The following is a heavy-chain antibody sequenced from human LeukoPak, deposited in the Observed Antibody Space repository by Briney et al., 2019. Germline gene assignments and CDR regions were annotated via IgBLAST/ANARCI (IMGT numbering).Heavy chain of an antibody. J-gene: IGHJ6*03. CDR1: GFTFSSYA. Sequence: GGSLRLSCAASGFTFSSYAMSWVRQAPGKGLEWLSYISTSSSYIYYADPVKGRFTVSRDNSKNTLYLQMNSLRAEDTAVYYCAKDSPIVLRFLEWLPMDVWGKGTTVTVSS. CDR2: ISTSSSYI. CDR3: AKDSPIVLRFLEWLPMDV. V-gene: IGHV3-23*01. D-gene: IGHD3-3*01.